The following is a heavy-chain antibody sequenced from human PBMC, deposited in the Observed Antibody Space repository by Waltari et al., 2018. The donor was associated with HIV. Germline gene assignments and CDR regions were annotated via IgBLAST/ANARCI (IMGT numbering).Heavy chain of an antibody. CDR2: IYSGGST. V-gene: IGHV3-53*02. CDR1: GFTVSSNY. J-gene: IGHJ4*02. CDR3: ASSPSSGTRNDY. D-gene: IGHD3-22*01. Sequence: EVQLVETGGGLIQPGGSLRLSCAASGFTVSSNYMSWVRQAPGKGVEWVSVIYSGGSTYYADSVKGRFTISRDNSKNTLYLQMNSLRAEDTAVYYCASSPSSGTRNDYWGQGTLVTVSS.